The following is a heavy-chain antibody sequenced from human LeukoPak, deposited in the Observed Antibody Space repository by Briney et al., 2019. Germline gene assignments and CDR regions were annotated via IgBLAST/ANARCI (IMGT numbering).Heavy chain of an antibody. CDR1: GFTFSSYA. CDR2: ISGSGGST. V-gene: IGHV3-23*01. Sequence: PGGSLRLSCAASGFTFSSYAMSWVRQAPGKGPEWVSAISGSGGSTYYADSVKGRFTISRDNSKNTLYLQMNSLRAEDTAVYYCAKDNSILLWFGELIDYWGQGTLVTVSS. J-gene: IGHJ4*02. CDR3: AKDNSILLWFGELIDY. D-gene: IGHD3-10*01.